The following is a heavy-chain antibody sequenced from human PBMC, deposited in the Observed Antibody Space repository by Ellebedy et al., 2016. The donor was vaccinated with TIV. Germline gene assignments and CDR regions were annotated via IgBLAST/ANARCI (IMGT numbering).Heavy chain of an antibody. CDR3: ARAKAGTGSSDY. D-gene: IGHD3-10*01. J-gene: IGHJ4*02. Sequence: GESLKISCAASGFTFSSYSMNWVRQGPGKGLVWVSRISPDGSSTSYADSVKGRFTISRDNAKNTLYLQMNSLRAEDTAVYYCARAKAGTGSSDYWGQGTLVTVSS. CDR2: ISPDGSST. CDR1: GFTFSSYS. V-gene: IGHV3-74*01.